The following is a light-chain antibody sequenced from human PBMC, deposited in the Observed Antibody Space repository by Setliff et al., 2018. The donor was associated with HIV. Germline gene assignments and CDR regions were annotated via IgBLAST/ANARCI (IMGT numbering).Light chain of an antibody. CDR1: SSDVGSYDL. CDR3: CAYAGRTTFV. J-gene: IGLJ1*01. CDR2: EVS. V-gene: IGLV2-23*02. Sequence: QSALTQPASVSGSPGQSIAISCTGTSSDVGSYDLVSWYQQHPGKAPKLVIHEVSKRPSGVSNRFSGSKSGNTASLTISGLQAEDEADYYCCAYAGRTTFVFGTGTKVTVL.